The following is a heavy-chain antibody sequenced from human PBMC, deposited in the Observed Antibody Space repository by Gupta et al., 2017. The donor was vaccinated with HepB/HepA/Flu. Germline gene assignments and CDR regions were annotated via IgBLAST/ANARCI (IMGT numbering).Heavy chain of an antibody. CDR1: GYSFTSYW. CDR2: IYPGDSDT. V-gene: IGHV5-51*01. J-gene: IGHJ5*02. CDR3: ARQEYIAAAGTQGGHYNWFDP. Sequence: EVQLVQSGAEVKKPGESLKISCKGSGYSFTSYWIGWVRQMPGKGLEWMGIIYPGDSDTRYSPSFQGQVIISADKSISTAYLQWSSLKASDTAMYYCARQEYIAAAGTQGGHYNWFDPWGQGTLVTVSS. D-gene: IGHD6-13*01.